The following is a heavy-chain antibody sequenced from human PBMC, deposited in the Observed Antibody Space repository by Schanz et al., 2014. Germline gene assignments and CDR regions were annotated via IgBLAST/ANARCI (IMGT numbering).Heavy chain of an antibody. CDR3: ARDGEAAAGCDY. CDR2: INPSGGST. CDR1: GYSFTTYD. J-gene: IGHJ4*02. D-gene: IGHD6-13*01. V-gene: IGHV1-46*03. Sequence: QVQLVQSGAEVKKPGASVKLSCKASGYSFTTYDVNWVRQATGQGLEWMGIINPSGGSTSYAQKFQGRVTMTRDTSTSTVYMELSSLRSEDTAVYYCARDGEAAAGCDYWGQGTLVTVSS.